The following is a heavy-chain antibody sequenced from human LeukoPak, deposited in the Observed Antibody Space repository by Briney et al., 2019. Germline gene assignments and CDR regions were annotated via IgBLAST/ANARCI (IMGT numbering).Heavy chain of an antibody. CDR2: IKQDESEK. D-gene: IGHD3-22*01. CDR3: ARVYYQDSGTSYRHLDY. V-gene: IGHV3-7*01. J-gene: IGHJ4*02. CDR1: GFTFSRYE. Sequence: GGSLRLSCAASGFTFSRYELNWVRQAQGKGLEWVASIKQDESEKYFLDSVKGRFTISRDNAENSLYLQMNSLRAEDTAVYYCARVYYQDSGTSYRHLDYWGQGTLVTVSS.